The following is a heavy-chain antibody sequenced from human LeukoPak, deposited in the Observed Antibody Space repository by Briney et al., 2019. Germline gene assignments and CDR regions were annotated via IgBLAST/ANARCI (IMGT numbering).Heavy chain of an antibody. CDR2: IKQDGSEK. Sequence: PGGSLRLSCAGSGFTFGGYWMSWVRQAPGKGLEWVANIKQDGSEKPYVDSVKGRFTISRDNAENSLYLQMNSLRAEDSAVYYCARGGSYWNTYYFDYWGQGTLVTVSS. CDR1: GFTFGGYW. D-gene: IGHD1/OR15-1a*01. J-gene: IGHJ4*02. CDR3: ARGGSYWNTYYFDY. V-gene: IGHV3-7*01.